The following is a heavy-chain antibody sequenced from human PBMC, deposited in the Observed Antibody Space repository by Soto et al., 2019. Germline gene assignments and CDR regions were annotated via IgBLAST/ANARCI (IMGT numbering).Heavy chain of an antibody. Sequence: PSETLSLTCTVSGGSISSSSYYWGWIRQPPGKGLEWIGSIYYSGSTYYNPSLKSRVTISVDTSKNQFSLKLSSVTAADTAVYYCATLDGHIAAAVPDAFDIWGQGTMVTVSS. CDR3: ATLDGHIAAAVPDAFDI. V-gene: IGHV4-39*01. J-gene: IGHJ3*02. D-gene: IGHD6-13*01. CDR2: IYYSGST. CDR1: GGSISSSSYY.